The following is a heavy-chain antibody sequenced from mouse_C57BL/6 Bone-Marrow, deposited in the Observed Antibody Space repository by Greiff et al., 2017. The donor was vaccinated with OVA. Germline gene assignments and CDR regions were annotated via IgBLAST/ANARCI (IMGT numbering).Heavy chain of an antibody. V-gene: IGHV1-55*01. Sequence: QVQLQQPGAELVKPGASVKMSCKASGYTFTSYWITWVKQRPGQGLEWIGDIYPGSGSTNYNEKFKSKAPLTVDTSSSTAYMQLSSLTSEDSAVYYCARRGYGNYGFDYWGQGTTLTVSS. CDR1: GYTFTSYW. D-gene: IGHD2-10*02. CDR3: ARRGYGNYGFDY. J-gene: IGHJ2*01. CDR2: IYPGSGST.